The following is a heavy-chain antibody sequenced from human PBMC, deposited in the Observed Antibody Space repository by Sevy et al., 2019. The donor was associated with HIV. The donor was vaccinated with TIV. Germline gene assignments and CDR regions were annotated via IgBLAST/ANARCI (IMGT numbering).Heavy chain of an antibody. J-gene: IGHJ4*02. V-gene: IGHV6-1*01. CDR1: GDSVSNDFAA. D-gene: IGHD1-1*01. Sequence: SQTLSLTCAISGDSVSNDFAAWNWIRQSPSRGLEWLGRTYYRSKWYNDYAVFVNSRITINPDTSKNQFSLQLNSVTPEDTAVYYCAREDWNDVNFDYWGQGTLVTVFS. CDR3: AREDWNDVNFDY. CDR2: TYYRSKWYN.